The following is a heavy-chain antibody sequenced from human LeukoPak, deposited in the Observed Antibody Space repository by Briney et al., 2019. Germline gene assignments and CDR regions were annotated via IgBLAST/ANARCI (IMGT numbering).Heavy chain of an antibody. CDR3: TREEGGYSDY. D-gene: IGHD5-12*01. V-gene: IGHV3-49*04. Sequence: GGSLRLSCTGSGFTFGNYAMSRVRQAPGKGLEWVGFIRSKAYGGTTEYAASVKGRFTISRDDSKSIAYLQMNSLKTEDTAVYYCTREEGGYSDYWGQGTLVTVSS. CDR1: GFTFGNYA. CDR2: IRSKAYGGTT. J-gene: IGHJ4*02.